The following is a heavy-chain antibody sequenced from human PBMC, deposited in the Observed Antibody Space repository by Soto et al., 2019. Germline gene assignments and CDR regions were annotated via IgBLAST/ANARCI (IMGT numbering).Heavy chain of an antibody. V-gene: IGHV4-4*02. Sequence: SETLSLTCSVSGGPISDSYWWSWVRQPPGKGLEWIGEIFHSGSTNYSPSLKSRVTISVDKSQNHFSLNLSFVTAADTAVYYCARERYFDNSGYLDSWGQGTLVTV. CDR2: IFHSGST. J-gene: IGHJ4*02. D-gene: IGHD3-22*01. CDR1: GGPISDSYW. CDR3: ARERYFDNSGYLDS.